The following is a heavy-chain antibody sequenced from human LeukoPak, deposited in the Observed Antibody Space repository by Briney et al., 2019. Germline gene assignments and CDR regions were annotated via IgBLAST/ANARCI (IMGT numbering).Heavy chain of an antibody. D-gene: IGHD3-10*01. J-gene: IGHJ4*02. CDR1: GFTFDDYA. Sequence: GRSLRLSCAASGFTFDDYAMHWVRQAPGKGLEWVSGISWNCGSIGYADSVKGRFTISRDNAKNSLYLQMNSLRAEDTALYYCAKSHGSGSYYSDYWGQGTLVTVSS. CDR2: ISWNCGSI. V-gene: IGHV3-9*01. CDR3: AKSHGSGSYYSDY.